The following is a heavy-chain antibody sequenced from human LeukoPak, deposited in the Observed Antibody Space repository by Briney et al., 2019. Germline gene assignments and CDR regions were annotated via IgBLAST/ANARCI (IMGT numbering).Heavy chain of an antibody. J-gene: IGHJ4*02. CDR1: GFTFSSYG. CDR2: IWYDRSNK. D-gene: IGHD3-22*01. V-gene: IGHV3-33*01. CDR3: AREGLKYYYDSTLYYFDY. Sequence: GRSLRLSCAASGFTFSSYGMHWVRQAPGKGLEWVAVIWYDRSNKNYADSVKVRFTISRDNSKNTLYLQMNILRAEDTAVYYCAREGLKYYYDSTLYYFDYWGQGTLVTVSS.